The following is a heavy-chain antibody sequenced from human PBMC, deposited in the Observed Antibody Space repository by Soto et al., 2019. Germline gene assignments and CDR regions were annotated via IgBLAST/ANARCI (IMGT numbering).Heavy chain of an antibody. CDR3: ARAGGLGAVAADY. V-gene: IGHV4-30-2*01. J-gene: IGHJ4*02. D-gene: IGHD6-19*01. CDR1: GGSISSGGYS. Sequence: QLQLQESGSGLVKPSQTLSLTCAVSGGSISSGGYSWSWIRQPPGKGLEWIGYIYHSGSTYYTPSLGSRVTVSVGRSKNQFSLKLSSVTAADTAVYYCARAGGLGAVAADYWGQGTLVTVSS. CDR2: IYHSGST.